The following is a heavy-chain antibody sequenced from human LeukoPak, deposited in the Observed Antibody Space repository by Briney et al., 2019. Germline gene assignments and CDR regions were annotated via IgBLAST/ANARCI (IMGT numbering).Heavy chain of an antibody. Sequence: SETLSFTCTVSGGSISSYYWSWIRQPAGKGLEWIGRIYTSGSTNYNPSLKSRVTMSVDTSKNQFSLKLSSVTAADTAVYYCARSPVTIFGVVPFDYWGQGTLVTVSS. CDR2: IYTSGST. CDR1: GGSISSYY. D-gene: IGHD3-3*01. J-gene: IGHJ4*02. V-gene: IGHV4-4*07. CDR3: ARSPVTIFGVVPFDY.